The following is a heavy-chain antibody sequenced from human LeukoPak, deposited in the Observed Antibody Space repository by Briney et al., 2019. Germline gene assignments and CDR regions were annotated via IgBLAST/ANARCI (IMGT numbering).Heavy chain of an antibody. CDR2: ISSSSNYI. Sequence: LSLTCAVYGGSFSGYYWSWIRQGPGKGLEWVSFISSSSNYIYYADSVKGRFTISRDNAKNSLYLQMNSLRAEDTAVYYCARDLAEDGVYYYYMDVWGKGTTVTISS. J-gene: IGHJ6*03. D-gene: IGHD2-15*01. CDR3: ARDLAEDGVYYYYMDV. V-gene: IGHV3-11*06. CDR1: GGSFSGYY.